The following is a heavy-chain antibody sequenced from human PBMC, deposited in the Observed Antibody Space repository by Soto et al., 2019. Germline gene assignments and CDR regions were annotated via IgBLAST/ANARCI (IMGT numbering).Heavy chain of an antibody. CDR2: IIPIFGTA. CDR1: GGTFSSYA. Sequence: SVKVSCKASGGTFSSYAISWVRQAPGQGLEWMGGIIPIFGTANYAQKFQGRVTITADESTSTAYMELSSLRSEDTAVYYCARAYYDIRYYYYGMDVWGQGTTVTVSS. J-gene: IGHJ6*02. D-gene: IGHD3-9*01. CDR3: ARAYYDIRYYYYGMDV. V-gene: IGHV1-69*13.